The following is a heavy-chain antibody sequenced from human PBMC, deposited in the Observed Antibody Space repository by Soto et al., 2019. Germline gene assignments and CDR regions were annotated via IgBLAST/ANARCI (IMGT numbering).Heavy chain of an antibody. Sequence: EVQLVESGGGVVKPGGSLRLSCAASGFTFSIYGMNWVRQAPGKGLEWVSTITSGGGYIYYADSVKGRFTISRDDAKNSLYLQFNNLKVEDTAVYYCARDQAVVVGNDAFDVWGQGTMVTVSS. D-gene: IGHD2-15*01. CDR2: ITSGGGYI. V-gene: IGHV3-21*01. J-gene: IGHJ3*01. CDR1: GFTFSIYG. CDR3: ARDQAVVVGNDAFDV.